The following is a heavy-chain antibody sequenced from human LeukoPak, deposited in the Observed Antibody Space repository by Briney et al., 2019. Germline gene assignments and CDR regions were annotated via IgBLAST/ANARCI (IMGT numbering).Heavy chain of an antibody. CDR1: GGSFSGYY. D-gene: IGHD3-22*01. Sequence: SETLSLTCAVYGGSFSGYYWSWIRQPPGKGLEWIGEINHSGSTNYNPSLKSRVTISVDTSKNQFSLKLSSVTAADTAVYYCARRGGGYYGNWFDPWGQGTLVTVSS. V-gene: IGHV4-34*01. J-gene: IGHJ5*02. CDR3: ARRGGGYYGNWFDP. CDR2: INHSGST.